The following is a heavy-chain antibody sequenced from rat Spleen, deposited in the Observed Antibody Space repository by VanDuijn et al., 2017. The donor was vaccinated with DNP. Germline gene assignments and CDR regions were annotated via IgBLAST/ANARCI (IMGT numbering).Heavy chain of an antibody. CDR3: AKGPNYGGWSDYFDY. CDR2: ISTGGGNT. V-gene: IGHV5S23*01. D-gene: IGHD1-11*01. Sequence: EVKLVESGGGLVQPGRSLKLSCAASGFTFSNYDMAWVRQAPTKGLEWVASISTGGGNTYYRDSVKGRFTISRDNAKSTLYLQMDSLRAEDTATYYCAKGPNYGGWSDYFDYWGQGVMVTVSS. J-gene: IGHJ2*01. CDR1: GFTFSNYD.